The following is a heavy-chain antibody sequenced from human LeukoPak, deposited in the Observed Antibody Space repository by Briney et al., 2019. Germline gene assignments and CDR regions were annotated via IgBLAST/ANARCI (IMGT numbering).Heavy chain of an antibody. Sequence: PGGSLRLSCAASGFTFDDYGMSWVRQAPGKGLEWVSGINWNGGSTGYADSVKGRFTISRDNAKNSLYLQMNSLRAEDTALYYCARVYYDSSGYYPPVGAFDIWGQGTTVTVSS. V-gene: IGHV3-20*04. J-gene: IGHJ3*02. CDR3: ARVYYDSSGYYPPVGAFDI. D-gene: IGHD3-22*01. CDR1: GFTFDDYG. CDR2: INWNGGST.